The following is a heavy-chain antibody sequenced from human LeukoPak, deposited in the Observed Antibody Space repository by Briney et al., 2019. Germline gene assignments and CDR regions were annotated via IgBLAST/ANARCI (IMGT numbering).Heavy chain of an antibody. V-gene: IGHV3-49*04. D-gene: IGHD3-10*01. CDR1: GFTFGDYS. Sequence: GGSLRLSCAASGFTFGDYSMSWVRQAPGKGLQWVAFISTKAYGATTEYAPSVRGSFIISRDDSKRIAYLQMNSLKTEDTALYYCTRDATIDSSLRGYWGQGTPVTVSS. CDR3: TRDATIDSSLRGY. J-gene: IGHJ4*02. CDR2: ISTKAYGATT.